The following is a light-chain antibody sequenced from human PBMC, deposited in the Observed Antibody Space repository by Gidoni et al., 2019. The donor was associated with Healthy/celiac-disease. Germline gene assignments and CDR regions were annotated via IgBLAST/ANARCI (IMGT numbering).Light chain of an antibody. CDR1: QSISSY. J-gene: IGKJ2*01. V-gene: IGKV1-39*01. Sequence: DIQMTQSPSSLSASVGDRVTITCRASQSISSYLNWYQQKPGKAPKLLIYAAASLQSGVPARLSGSGSGTDSTLTISSLQPEDFATYYCQQSYSTPRTFGQGTKLEIK. CDR2: AAA. CDR3: QQSYSTPRT.